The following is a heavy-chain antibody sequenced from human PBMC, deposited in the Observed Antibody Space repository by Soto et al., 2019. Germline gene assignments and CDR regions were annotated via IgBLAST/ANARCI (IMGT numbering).Heavy chain of an antibody. V-gene: IGHV4-30-4*01. J-gene: IGHJ6*02. CDR3: ARDLWVEPELYYYGMDV. CDR2: IFYSGTT. D-gene: IGHD1-1*01. CDR1: GDSISSADYY. Sequence: SETLSLTCTVSGDSISSADYYWSWIRQTPGKGLEWIGHIFYSGTTYYNPSLKGRLTISVDTSKNHFSLRLTSVTAADTAVYYCARDLWVEPELYYYGMDVWGQGTTVTVSS.